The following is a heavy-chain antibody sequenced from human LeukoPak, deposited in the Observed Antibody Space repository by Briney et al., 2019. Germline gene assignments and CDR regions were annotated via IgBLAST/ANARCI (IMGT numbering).Heavy chain of an antibody. CDR1: GGSISSYY. CDR3: AREVLRSGWYGGAFDY. J-gene: IGHJ4*02. D-gene: IGHD6-19*01. CDR2: IYDSGSI. V-gene: IGHV4-59*01. Sequence: SETLSLTCTVSGGSISSYYWSWIRQPPGEGLEWIGYIYDSGSINYNPSLKSRVTISVDTSKNQFSLKLSSVTAADTAVYYCAREVLRSGWYGGAFDYWGQGTLVTVST.